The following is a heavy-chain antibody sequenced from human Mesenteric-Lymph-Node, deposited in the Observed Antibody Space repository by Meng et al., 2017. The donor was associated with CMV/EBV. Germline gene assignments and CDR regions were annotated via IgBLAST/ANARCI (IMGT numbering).Heavy chain of an antibody. CDR2: IIPILGIA. D-gene: IGHD5-24*01. CDR3: ARGGRRWLQLSSFDY. V-gene: IGHV1-69*10. Sequence: SVKVSCKASGGTFSSYAIGWVRQAPGQGLEWMGGIIPILGIANYAQKFQGRVTITADKSTSTAYMELSSLRSEDTAVYYCARGGRRWLQLSSFDYWGQGTLVTVSS. J-gene: IGHJ4*02. CDR1: GGTFSSYA.